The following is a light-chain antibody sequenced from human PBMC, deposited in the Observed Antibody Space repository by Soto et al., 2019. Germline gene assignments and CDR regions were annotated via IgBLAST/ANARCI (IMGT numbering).Light chain of an antibody. CDR2: GAS. CDR3: QQYGDSSWT. CDR1: QSVSSD. V-gene: IGKV3-15*01. J-gene: IGKJ1*01. Sequence: EIVMPQAPATLSLSPGERATLSCRASQSVSSDLAWYQHKPGQAPRLLIYGASTRATGIPARFSGSGSGTDFTLTISRLEPEDFAVYYCQQYGDSSWTFGQGTKVDI.